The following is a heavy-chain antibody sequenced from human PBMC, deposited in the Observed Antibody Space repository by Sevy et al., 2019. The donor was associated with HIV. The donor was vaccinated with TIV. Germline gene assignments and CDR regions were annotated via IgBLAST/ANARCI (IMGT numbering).Heavy chain of an antibody. V-gene: IGHV3-30*02. CDR1: GFTFSYSG. CDR3: AKNTAAVGVGGFDY. CDR2: IQFDGSSQ. D-gene: IGHD2-8*01. Sequence: GGSLRLSCAASGFTFSYSGMHWVRQAPGKGLEWVTFIQFDGSSQYYADSVKGRFTILRDNSKNTLYLQMNSLRGDDTAGDYCAKNTAAVGVGGFDYWGQGTLVTVSS. J-gene: IGHJ4*02.